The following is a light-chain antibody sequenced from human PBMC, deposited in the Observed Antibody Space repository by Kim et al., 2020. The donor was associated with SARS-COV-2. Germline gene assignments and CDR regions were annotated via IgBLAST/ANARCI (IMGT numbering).Light chain of an antibody. CDR2: RDR. J-gene: IGLJ3*02. V-gene: IGLV3-9*01. Sequence: SYELTQPLSESVALGQTARITRGGSSIGAKSVHWYQQKPGQAPVLVIYRDRNRPSGIPERVSGSNSGNTATLTISRAQAGDEADYYCHVWDSNTAVFGGGTQLTVL. CDR1: SIGAKS. CDR3: HVWDSNTAV.